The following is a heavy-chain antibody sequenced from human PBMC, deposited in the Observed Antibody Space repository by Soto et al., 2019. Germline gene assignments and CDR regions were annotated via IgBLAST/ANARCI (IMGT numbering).Heavy chain of an antibody. CDR3: ARDDYDRSDAFDI. J-gene: IGHJ3*02. D-gene: IGHD3-16*01. Sequence: PGGSLRLSCAASGFTFSSYSMNWVRQAPGKGLEWVSSISSSSYIYYADSVKGRFTISRDNAKNSLYLQMNSLRAEDTAVYYCARDDYDRSDAFDIWGQGTMVTVSS. CDR2: ISSSSYI. V-gene: IGHV3-21*01. CDR1: GFTFSSYS.